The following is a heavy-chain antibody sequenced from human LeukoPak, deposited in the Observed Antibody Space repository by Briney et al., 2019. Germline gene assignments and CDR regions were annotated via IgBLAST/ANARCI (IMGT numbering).Heavy chain of an antibody. J-gene: IGHJ4*02. CDR1: GYTFTSYD. D-gene: IGHD6-19*01. CDR2: MNPNSGNA. CDR3: ARDPGYSSGWDFDY. Sequence: ASVKVSCKASGYTFTSYDINWVRQATGQGLEWMGWMNPNSGNAGYAQKFQGRVTMTRNSSISTAYMELSSLRSEDTAVYYCARDPGYSSGWDFDYWGQGTLVTVSS. V-gene: IGHV1-8*01.